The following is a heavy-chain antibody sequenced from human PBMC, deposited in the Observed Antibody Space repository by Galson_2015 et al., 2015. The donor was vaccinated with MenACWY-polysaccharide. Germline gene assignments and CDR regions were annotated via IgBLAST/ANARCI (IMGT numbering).Heavy chain of an antibody. CDR2: INWDGGST. CDR3: AKDIRRSVTTSFDLSPHL. D-gene: IGHD4-17*01. CDR1: GFTFDDYS. Sequence: SLRLSCAASGFTFDDYSMHWIRQGPGKGLEWVSLINWDGGSTSYADSVKGRFTISRDNSKNSLYLQMNSLRTEDTALYYCAKDIRRSVTTSFDLSPHLWGQGTLVTVSS. J-gene: IGHJ4*02. V-gene: IGHV3-43*01.